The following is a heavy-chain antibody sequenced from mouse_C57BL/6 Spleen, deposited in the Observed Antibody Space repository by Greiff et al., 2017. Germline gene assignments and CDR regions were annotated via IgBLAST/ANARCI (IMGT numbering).Heavy chain of an antibody. Sequence: EVQGVESGGDLVKPGGSLKLSCAASGFTFSSYGMSWVRQTPDKRLEWVATISSGGSYTYYPDSVKGRVTITRDNSKNTLYLQLRSLNSEYTAMYYCARHGIYCNCLDYWGQGTTLTVSS. CDR2: ISSGGSYT. V-gene: IGHV5-6*01. J-gene: IGHJ2*01. CDR1: GFTFSSYG. CDR3: ARHGIYCNCLDY. D-gene: IGHD2-1*01.